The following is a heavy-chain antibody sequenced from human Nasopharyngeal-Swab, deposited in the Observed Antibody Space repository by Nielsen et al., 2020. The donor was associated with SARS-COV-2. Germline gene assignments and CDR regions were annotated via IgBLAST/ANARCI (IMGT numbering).Heavy chain of an antibody. V-gene: IGHV3-23*03. Sequence: GESLKISCVATGFNINNYGMSWVRQAPGKGLEWVSVIYNDGISMYYADSVKGHFTISRDDSKNTVYLQMHSLRAEDTAVYYCAKGRAEFWLWGQGTMVSVSS. D-gene: IGHD3-10*01. CDR3: AKGRAEFWL. CDR2: IYNDGISM. J-gene: IGHJ3*01. CDR1: GFNINNYG.